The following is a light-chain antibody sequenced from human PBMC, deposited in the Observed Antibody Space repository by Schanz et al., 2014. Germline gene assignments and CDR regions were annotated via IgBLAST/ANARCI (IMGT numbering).Light chain of an antibody. CDR2: KAS. J-gene: IGKJ4*01. CDR3: QQYLTYPLP. CDR1: ESISSW. Sequence: DIQLTQSPSTLSASVGDRVTITCWASESISSWLAWYQQKPGKAPKLLIYKASSLQSGVPSRFRGIGFGTAFTLTISSLQPDDSATYHCQQYLTYPLPFGGGTKVEIK. V-gene: IGKV1-5*03.